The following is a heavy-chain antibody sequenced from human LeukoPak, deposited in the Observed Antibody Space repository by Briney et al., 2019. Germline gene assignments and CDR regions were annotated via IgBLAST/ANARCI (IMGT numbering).Heavy chain of an antibody. D-gene: IGHD2-2*01. CDR3: TTADTYQMDAFDI. CDR1: GFTFSNAW. V-gene: IGHV3-15*01. CDR2: IRSKTDGGTT. J-gene: IGHJ3*02. Sequence: GGSLRPSCAASGFTFSNAWMSWVRQAPGKGLEWVGRIRSKTDGGTTDYAAPVKGRFTISRDDSKNTLYLQMNSLKTEDTAVYYCTTADTYQMDAFDIWGQGTMVTFST.